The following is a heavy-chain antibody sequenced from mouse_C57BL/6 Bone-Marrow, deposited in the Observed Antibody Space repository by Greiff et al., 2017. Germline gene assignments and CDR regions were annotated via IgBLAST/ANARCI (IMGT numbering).Heavy chain of an antibody. CDR3: ARQSDY. J-gene: IGHJ2*01. Sequence: EVMLVESGGGLVKPGGSLKLSCAASGFTFSDYGMHWVRQAPEKGLEWVAYISSGRSTIYYADTVKGRFTISRDNAKNTMFLLMTSLRSEDTAMYYCARQSDYGGQGTTLTVSS. CDR2: ISSGRSTI. CDR1: GFTFSDYG. V-gene: IGHV5-17*01.